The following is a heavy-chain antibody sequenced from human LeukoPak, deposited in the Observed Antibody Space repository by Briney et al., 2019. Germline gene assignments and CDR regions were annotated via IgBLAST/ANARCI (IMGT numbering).Heavy chain of an antibody. CDR1: GGSFSGYY. D-gene: IGHD1-1*01. V-gene: IGHV4-34*01. Sequence: SETLSLTCAVYGGSFSGYYWSWIRQPPGKGLEWIGEINHSGSTNYNPSLKSRVTISVDTSKNQFSLKLNSVSAADTAVYYCTRGVGRLRNREAFDIWGRGATVTVSS. CDR2: INHSGST. CDR3: TRGVGRLRNREAFDI. J-gene: IGHJ3*02.